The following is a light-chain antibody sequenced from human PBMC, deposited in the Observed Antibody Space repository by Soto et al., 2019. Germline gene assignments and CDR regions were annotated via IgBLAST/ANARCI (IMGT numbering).Light chain of an antibody. V-gene: IGLV2-14*01. Sequence: QSALTQPASVSGSPGQSITIPCTGTSSDVGGYNYVSWYQQHPGKAPKLMIYEVSNRPSGVSNRFSGSKSGNTASLTISGLQHEDEADYYCSSYTSSSIPYVFGTGTKLTVL. CDR1: SSDVGGYNY. J-gene: IGLJ1*01. CDR2: EVS. CDR3: SSYTSSSIPYV.